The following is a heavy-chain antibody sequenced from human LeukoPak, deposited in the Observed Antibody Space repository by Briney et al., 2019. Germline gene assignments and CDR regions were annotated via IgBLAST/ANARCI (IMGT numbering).Heavy chain of an antibody. J-gene: IGHJ4*02. D-gene: IGHD3-16*01. Sequence: SQTLSLTCAISGDSVSSNSAAWNWIRQSPSRGLEWLGGTYNRSIWYNDYTVSVQSRININPDTSNNQFSLQLNSVTPEDTAVYYCAREEAYVWTDWGQGILVTVSS. V-gene: IGHV6-1*01. CDR1: GDSVSSNSAA. CDR2: TYNRSIWYN. CDR3: AREEAYVWTD.